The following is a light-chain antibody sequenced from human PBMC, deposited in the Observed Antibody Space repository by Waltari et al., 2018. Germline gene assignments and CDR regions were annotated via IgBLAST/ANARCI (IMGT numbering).Light chain of an antibody. Sequence: DVLMTQSPLSLPDTLGQPDPISCRSSQSLVLSDGNTYLNWFQTRPGQSPRRLIYQVSKRDSGVPDRFSGSGSGTDFKLEISRVEADDVGDYYRMQGASWPWTFGQGTKVEIK. CDR3: MQGASWPWT. J-gene: IGKJ1*01. CDR1: QSLVLSDGNTY. V-gene: IGKV2-30*01. CDR2: QVS.